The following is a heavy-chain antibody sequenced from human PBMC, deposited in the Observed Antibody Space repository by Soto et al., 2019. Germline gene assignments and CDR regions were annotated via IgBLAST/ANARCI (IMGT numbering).Heavy chain of an antibody. Sequence: ASVKVSCKASGGTFSSYAISWVRQAPGQGLEWMGGIIPIFGTANYAQKFQGRVTITADESTSTAYMEPSSLRSEDTAVYYCAPKEGYCSIGISTSGGDVGGHETTV. V-gene: IGHV1-69*13. CDR3: APKEGYCSIGISTSGGDV. D-gene: IGHD2-15*01. CDR1: GGTFSSYA. CDR2: IIPIFGTA. J-gene: IGHJ6*02.